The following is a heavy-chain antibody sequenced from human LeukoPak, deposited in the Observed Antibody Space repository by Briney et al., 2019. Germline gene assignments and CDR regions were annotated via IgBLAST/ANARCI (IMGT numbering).Heavy chain of an antibody. CDR1: GFTFSTYW. CDR3: AKDLAQMYYDFWSGYYYYYYGMDD. V-gene: IGHV3-74*01. CDR2: FNSDGSST. J-gene: IGHJ6*02. Sequence: GGSLRLSCAASGFTFSTYWMHWVRQAPGKGLVWVSRFNSDGSSTYYADSVKGRFTISRDNAKNTLYLQMNSLRAEDTAVYYCAKDLAQMYYDFWSGYYYYYYGMDDWGQGTTVTVSS. D-gene: IGHD3-3*01.